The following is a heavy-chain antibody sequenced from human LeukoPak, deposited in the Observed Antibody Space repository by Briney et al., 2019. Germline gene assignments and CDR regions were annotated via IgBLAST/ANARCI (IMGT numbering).Heavy chain of an antibody. V-gene: IGHV5-10-1*01. CDR1: GYSFTSQW. CDR2: MDPSDSYT. J-gene: IGHJ6*02. D-gene: IGHD1-26*01. Sequence: GESLKISCKNSGYSFTSQWISWVRQMPGKGLEWRGSMDPSDSYTDYSPSFQAHVTISADKSISTAYLQWPRLKASDTAMYYCTSQIVGPTGHYYGMDVWGQGTTVTVSS. CDR3: TSQIVGPTGHYYGMDV.